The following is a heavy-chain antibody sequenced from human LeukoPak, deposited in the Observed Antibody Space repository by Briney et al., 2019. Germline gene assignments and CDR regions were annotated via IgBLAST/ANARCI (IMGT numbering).Heavy chain of an antibody. CDR1: GFTFSSYT. CDR3: ARRDYGDFF. CDR2: ISNNGGST. V-gene: IGHV3-23*01. Sequence: GGSLRLSCAASGFTFSSYTMTWVRQAPGKGLEWVSAISNNGGSTYYADSVKGRFTISRDNSKNTLYLQMNSLRAEDTAIYYCARRDYGDFFWGQGTLVTVSS. J-gene: IGHJ4*02. D-gene: IGHD4-17*01.